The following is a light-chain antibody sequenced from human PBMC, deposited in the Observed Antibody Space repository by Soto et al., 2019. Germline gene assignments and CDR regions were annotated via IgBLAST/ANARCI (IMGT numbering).Light chain of an antibody. CDR1: QSISSW. CDR3: QRYNSYSPLYT. Sequence: DIQMTQSPSTLSASVGDRVTITCRSSQSISSWLAWDQQKPGKAPKLLIYKASSLESGVTSRFSDSGSGTEFTLTISSLQPDDFATYYCQRYNSYSPLYTFGQGTKLEIK. CDR2: KAS. J-gene: IGKJ2*01. V-gene: IGKV1-5*03.